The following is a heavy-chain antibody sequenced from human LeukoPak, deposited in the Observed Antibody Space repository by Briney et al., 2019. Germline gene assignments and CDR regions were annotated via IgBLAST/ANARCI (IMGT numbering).Heavy chain of an antibody. CDR2: INSRGST. CDR3: ARYRLGWFDP. D-gene: IGHD6-25*01. J-gene: IGHJ5*02. V-gene: IGHV4-61*02. CDR1: GVSISSSDYF. Sequence: SETLSLTCTASGVSISSSDYFWSWIRQPAGKGLEWIGRINSRGSTNYSPSLKSRVTLSGDTYKNQFSLKLTSVTVADTAVYYCARYRLGWFDPWGQGTLVTVSS.